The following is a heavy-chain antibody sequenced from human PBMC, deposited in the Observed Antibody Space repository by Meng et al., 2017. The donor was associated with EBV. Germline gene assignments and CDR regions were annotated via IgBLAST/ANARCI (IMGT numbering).Heavy chain of an antibody. CDR2: ISAYNRNT. J-gene: IGHJ4*02. Sequence: VELVQSGADVTQTGASVKVSCKASGYTFPGYGISWVRPARGQELEWMRWISAYNRNTNTAQKLQGRVTMTTDTSTSTAYMELRSLGSDDTTVYYCARGLDYFDYWGQGTLVTVSS. CDR1: GYTFPGYG. CDR3: ARGLDYFDY. V-gene: IGHV1-18*01.